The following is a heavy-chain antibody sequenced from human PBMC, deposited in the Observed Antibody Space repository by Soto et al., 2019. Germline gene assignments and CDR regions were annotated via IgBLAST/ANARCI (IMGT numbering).Heavy chain of an antibody. CDR2: INSNRGGT. V-gene: IGHV1-2*02. Sequence: DSVKVSCKASGYTITGYYMHWVRQAPGEGLEWMGWINSNRGGTNYAQKFQGRVTMTRDTSISTAYMELSRLRSDDTAVYYFASEAIVVVMGGFDYWGQGTLVTVSS. CDR1: GYTITGYY. CDR3: ASEAIVVVMGGFDY. D-gene: IGHD3-22*01. J-gene: IGHJ4*02.